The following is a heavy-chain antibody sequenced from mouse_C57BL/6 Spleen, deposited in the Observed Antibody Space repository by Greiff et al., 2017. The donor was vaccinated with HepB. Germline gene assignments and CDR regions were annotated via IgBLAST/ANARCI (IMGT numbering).Heavy chain of an antibody. V-gene: IGHV3-6*01. J-gene: IGHJ3*01. CDR2: ISYDGSN. Sequence: EVQLQQSGPGLVKPSQSLSLTCSVTGYSITSGYYWNWIRQFPGNKLEWMGYISYDGSNNYNPSLKNRISITRDTSKNQFFLKLNSVTTEDTATYYCARDDDGYLFAYWGQGTLVTVSA. CDR1: GYSITSGYY. D-gene: IGHD2-3*01. CDR3: ARDDDGYLFAY.